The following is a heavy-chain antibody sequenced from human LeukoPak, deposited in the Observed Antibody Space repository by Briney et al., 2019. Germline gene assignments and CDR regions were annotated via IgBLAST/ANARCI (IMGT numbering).Heavy chain of an antibody. V-gene: IGHV4-31*03. J-gene: IGHJ4*02. D-gene: IGHD6-13*01. CDR2: IHYSGTT. CDR1: GGSISIGNHY. CDR3: ARDVGRAAAGSNGVYDY. Sequence: PSETLSLTCTVSGGSISIGNHYWTWIRRHPGKGLEWIGYIHYSGTTDYNPSLKSRVTMSVDTSNNRFSLRLSSVTAADTAVYHCARDVGRAAAGSNGVYDYWGQGTLVTVSS.